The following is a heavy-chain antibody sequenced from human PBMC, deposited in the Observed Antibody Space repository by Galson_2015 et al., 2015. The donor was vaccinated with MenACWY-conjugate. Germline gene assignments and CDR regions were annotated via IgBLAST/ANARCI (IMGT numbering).Heavy chain of an antibody. V-gene: IGHV3-74*03. D-gene: IGHD6-19*01. Sequence: SLRLSCAASGFAFSNYCMHWVRQAPGKGLECVSRICAGGISIMYGDSVRGRFTISRDDAENTLYLQMDSLRADDTAVYFCVRGSSGWRGIDTWGQGTTVTVSS. J-gene: IGHJ6*02. CDR3: VRGSSGWRGIDT. CDR1: GFAFSNYC. CDR2: ICAGGISI.